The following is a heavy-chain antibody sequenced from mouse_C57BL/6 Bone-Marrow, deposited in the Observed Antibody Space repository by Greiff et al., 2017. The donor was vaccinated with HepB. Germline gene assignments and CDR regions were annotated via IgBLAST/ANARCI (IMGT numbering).Heavy chain of an antibody. CDR3: ARSKGGVLLDY. CDR2: IYPGDGDT. J-gene: IGHJ2*01. Sequence: VKLQESGAELVKPGASVKISCKASGYAFSSYWMNWVKQRPGKGLEWIGQIYPGDGDTNYNGKFKGKATLTADKSSSTAYMQLSSLTSEDSEVYFCARSKGGVLLDYWGQVTTLTVSS. V-gene: IGHV1-80*01. CDR1: GYAFSSYW.